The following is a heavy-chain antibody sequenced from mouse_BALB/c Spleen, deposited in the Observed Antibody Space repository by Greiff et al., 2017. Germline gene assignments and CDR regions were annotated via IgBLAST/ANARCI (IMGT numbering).Heavy chain of an antibody. CDR2: IRNKANGYTT. Sequence: EVHLVESGGGLVQPGGSLRLSCATSGFTFTAYYMSWVRQPPGKALEWLGFIRNKANGYTTEYSASVKGRFTISRDNSQSILYLQMNTLRAEDSATYYCAREGPYGNFAYWGQGTLVTVSA. CDR3: AREGPYGNFAY. CDR1: GFTFTAYY. D-gene: IGHD2-1*01. J-gene: IGHJ3*01. V-gene: IGHV7-3*02.